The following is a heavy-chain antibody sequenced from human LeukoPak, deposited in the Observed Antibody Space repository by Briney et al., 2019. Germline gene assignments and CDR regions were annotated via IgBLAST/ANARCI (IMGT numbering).Heavy chain of an antibody. D-gene: IGHD1-26*01. CDR3: ARDHSFDY. CDR2: ISYDGSNK. V-gene: IGHV3-30-3*01. J-gene: IGHJ4*02. Sequence: GGSLRLSCAASGFTFSSYAMHWVCQAPGKGLEWVAVISYDGSNKYYADSVKGRFTISRNNSKNTLYLQMNSLRAEDTAVYYCARDHSFDYWGQGTLVTVSS. CDR1: GFTFSSYA.